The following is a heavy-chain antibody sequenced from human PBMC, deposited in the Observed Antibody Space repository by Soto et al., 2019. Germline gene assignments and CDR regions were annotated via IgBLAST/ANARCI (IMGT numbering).Heavy chain of an antibody. CDR1: GYSFTSYW. V-gene: IGHV5-51*01. J-gene: IGHJ4*02. CDR2: IYPGDSDT. D-gene: IGHD6-13*01. Sequence: GESLKISCKGSGYSFTSYWIGWVRQMPGKGLEWMGIIYPGDSDTRYSPSFQGQVTISADKSISTAYLQWSSLKASDTAMYYCATPYSSSWYTSPFFRYWGQGTLVTVSS. CDR3: ATPYSSSWYTSPFFRY.